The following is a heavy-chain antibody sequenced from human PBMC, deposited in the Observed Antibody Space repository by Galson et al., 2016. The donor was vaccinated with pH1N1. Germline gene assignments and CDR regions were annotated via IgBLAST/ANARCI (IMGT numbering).Heavy chain of an antibody. CDR3: VRGFYYGSGSFWPWDY. Sequence: SCKASGYTFNTYALNWVRQAPGQGLEWMGWINTDTGNPTYAPGFTGRFVFSLDTSVSTAYLQITSLKAEDTAVYYCVRGFYYGSGSFWPWDYWGQGTLVTVSS. V-gene: IGHV7-4-1*02. D-gene: IGHD3-10*01. J-gene: IGHJ4*02. CDR2: INTDTGNP. CDR1: GYTFNTYA.